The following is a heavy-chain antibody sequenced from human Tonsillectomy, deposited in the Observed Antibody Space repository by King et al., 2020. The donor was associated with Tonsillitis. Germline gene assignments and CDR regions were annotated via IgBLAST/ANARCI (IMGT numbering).Heavy chain of an antibody. V-gene: IGHV4-61*01. CDR3: AGRMSAWYYDY. Sequence: VQLQESGPGLVKPSETLSLTCTVSGGSVSSGSYYWSWIRQPPGKGLEWIGYIYYSGSTNYNPSLKSRVTISVDTSKNQFSLKLSPVTAADTAVYYCAGRMSAWYYDYWGQGTLVTVSS. CDR2: IYYSGST. J-gene: IGHJ4*02. CDR1: GGSVSSGSYY.